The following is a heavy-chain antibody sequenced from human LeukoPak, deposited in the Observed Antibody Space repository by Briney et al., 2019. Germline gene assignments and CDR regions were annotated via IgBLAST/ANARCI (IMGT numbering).Heavy chain of an antibody. Sequence: GSLRLSCAASGFPFTSYAMTWVRQAPGKGLEWVSAISGSGVTTYFADSVKGRFTISRDNSKNTLYLQMNSLRAEDTAAYYCAKNVREADWYYYYMDVWGKGTTVTVSS. J-gene: IGHJ6*03. CDR1: GFPFTSYA. CDR3: AKNVREADWYYYYMDV. D-gene: IGHD3-9*01. V-gene: IGHV3-23*01. CDR2: ISGSGVTT.